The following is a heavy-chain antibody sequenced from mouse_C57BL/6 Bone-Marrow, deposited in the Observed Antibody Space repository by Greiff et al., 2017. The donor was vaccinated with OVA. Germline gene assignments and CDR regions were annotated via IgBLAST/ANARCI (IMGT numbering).Heavy chain of an antibody. V-gene: IGHV1-54*01. J-gene: IGHJ1*03. CDR1: GYAFTNYL. D-gene: IGHD1-1*01. Sequence: QVQLKQSGAELVRPGTSVKVSCKASGYAFTNYLIEWVKQRPGQGLEWIGVINPGSGGTNYNEKFKGKATLTADKSSSTAYMQLSSLTSEDSAVYFCARSPYYNSSRRGWYFDVWGTGTTVTVSS. CDR3: ARSPYYNSSRRGWYFDV. CDR2: INPGSGGT.